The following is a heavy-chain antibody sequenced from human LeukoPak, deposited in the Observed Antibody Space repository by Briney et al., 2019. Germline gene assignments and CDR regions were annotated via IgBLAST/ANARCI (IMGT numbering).Heavy chain of an antibody. CDR3: ARSGLGDSSGWYQDDY. V-gene: IGHV1-3*01. CDR1: GDTFTSYA. D-gene: IGHD6-19*01. Sequence: ASVKVSCRASGDTFTSYAMHWVRQAPGQRLEWMGWINAGNGNTKYSQKFQGRVTITRDTSASTAYMELSSLRSEDTAVYYCARSGLGDSSGWYQDDYWGQGTLVTVSS. CDR2: INAGNGNT. J-gene: IGHJ4*02.